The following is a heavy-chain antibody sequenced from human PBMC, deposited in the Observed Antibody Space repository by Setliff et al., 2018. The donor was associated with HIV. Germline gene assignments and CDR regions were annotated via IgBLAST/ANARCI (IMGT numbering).Heavy chain of an antibody. CDR2: IYYSGRT. CDR3: SRQQLDGFRYKYYYMDV. V-gene: IGHV4-39*07. Sequence: SETLSLTCSVSGGSISSKNYYWGWIRQPPGKGLEWIGSIYYSGRTYYNPPLKSRVTISVDTSKNQFSLKLSSATAADTAVYYCSRQQLDGFRYKYYYMDVWGKGTTVTVSS. CDR1: GGSISSKNYY. D-gene: IGHD6-13*01. J-gene: IGHJ6*03.